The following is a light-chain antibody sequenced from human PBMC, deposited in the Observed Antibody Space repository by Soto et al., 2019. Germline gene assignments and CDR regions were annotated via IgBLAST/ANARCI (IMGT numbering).Light chain of an antibody. V-gene: IGKV3-15*01. CDR2: GAS. Sequence: EIVMTQSPGVLSVSPGERATLSCRASQSINSDLAWYQQRRGQAPRLLIYGASSRATGTPARFSGSGSGTELTLTISSLQSEDFALYYCQQYNDWHMLTFGQGTTLEVK. CDR3: QQYNDWHMLT. CDR1: QSINSD. J-gene: IGKJ2*01.